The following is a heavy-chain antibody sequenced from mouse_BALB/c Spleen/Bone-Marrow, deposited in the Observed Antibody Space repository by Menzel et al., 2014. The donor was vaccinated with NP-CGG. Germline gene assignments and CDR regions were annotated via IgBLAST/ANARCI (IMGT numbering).Heavy chain of an antibody. CDR3: ARQILRGFGY. Sequence: DVQLVESGGGLVKPGGSLKLSCAASGFAFSSYDMSWVRQTPEKRLEWAAYISSGGGSTYYADTVKGRFTISRDNAKNTLYLQMSSLKSEDTAMYYCARQILRGFGYWGQGTPVTVSA. D-gene: IGHD1-1*01. V-gene: IGHV5-12-1*01. J-gene: IGHJ3*02. CDR2: ISSGGGST. CDR1: GFAFSSYD.